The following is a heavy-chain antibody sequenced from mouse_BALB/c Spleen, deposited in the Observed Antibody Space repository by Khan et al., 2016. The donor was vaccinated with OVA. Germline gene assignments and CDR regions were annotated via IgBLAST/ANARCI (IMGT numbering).Heavy chain of an antibody. CDR2: ISYSGRT. CDR1: GYSITSDYA. CDR3: ARSVTITTVVATDFDY. D-gene: IGHD1-1*01. J-gene: IGHJ2*01. V-gene: IGHV3-2*02. Sequence: EVQLQESGPGLVKPSQSLSLTCTVTGYSITSDYAWNWIRQFPGNKLEWMGYISYSGRTSYNPSLKSRISITRDTSKNPLFLQLNSVTTEDTATXYCARSVTITTVVATDFDYWGQGTTLTVSS.